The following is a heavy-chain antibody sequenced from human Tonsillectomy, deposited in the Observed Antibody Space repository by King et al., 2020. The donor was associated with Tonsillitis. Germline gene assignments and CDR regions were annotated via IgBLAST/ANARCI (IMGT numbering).Heavy chain of an antibody. Sequence: VQLVESGGEVKKPGASVKVSCKASGYSFTNYGITWVRQAPGQGLEWMGWISAYNGNTNYAQKLQGRVTMTTDTSTSTAYMELRSLRSDDTAVYYCGRVDVVVVPDTPNGGWFDPWGQGTLVIVSS. V-gene: IGHV1-18*01. J-gene: IGHJ5*02. CDR3: GRVDVVVVPDTPNGGWFDP. CDR1: GYSFTNYG. CDR2: ISAYNGNT. D-gene: IGHD2-2*01.